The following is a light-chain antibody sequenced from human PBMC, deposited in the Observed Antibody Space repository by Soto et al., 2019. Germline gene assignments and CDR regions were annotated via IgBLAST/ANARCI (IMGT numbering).Light chain of an antibody. Sequence: QSALTQPVSVSGSPGQSITISCTGTGSDVGGYNYVSWYQQHPGKVPKLMIYDVSNRPSGVSNRFSGSKSGNTASLAISGLQAEDEADYYCSSYTSSNTLVFGGGTKLTVL. J-gene: IGLJ2*01. CDR2: DVS. CDR3: SSYTSSNTLV. CDR1: GSDVGGYNY. V-gene: IGLV2-14*01.